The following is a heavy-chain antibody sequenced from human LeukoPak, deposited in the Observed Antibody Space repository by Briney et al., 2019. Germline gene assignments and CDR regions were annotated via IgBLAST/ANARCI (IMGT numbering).Heavy chain of an antibody. V-gene: IGHV4-34*01. CDR2: INHSGST. D-gene: IGHD2-2*01. Sequence: TSETLSLTCAVYGGSSSGYYWSWIRQPPGKGLEWIGEINHSGSTNYNPSLKSRVTISVDTSKNQFSLKLSSVTAADTAVYYCASLYVVPAATRGHYYYGMDVWGQATTVTVSS. CDR3: ASLYVVPAATRGHYYYGMDV. J-gene: IGHJ6*02. CDR1: GGSSSGYY.